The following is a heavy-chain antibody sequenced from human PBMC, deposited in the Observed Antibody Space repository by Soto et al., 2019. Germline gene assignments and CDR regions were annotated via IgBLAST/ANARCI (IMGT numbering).Heavy chain of an antibody. CDR3: ARGVGGYNHYYYYGMDV. V-gene: IGHV3-21*04. J-gene: IGHJ6*02. CDR2: ISSSSSYI. Sequence: GGSLRLSCAASGFTFSSYSMNWVRQAPGKGLEWVSSISSSSSYIYYADSAKGRFTISRDNAKNSLYLQMNSLRAEDTAVYYCARGVGGYNHYYYYGMDVWGQGTTVTVSS. D-gene: IGHD5-12*01. CDR1: GFTFSSYS.